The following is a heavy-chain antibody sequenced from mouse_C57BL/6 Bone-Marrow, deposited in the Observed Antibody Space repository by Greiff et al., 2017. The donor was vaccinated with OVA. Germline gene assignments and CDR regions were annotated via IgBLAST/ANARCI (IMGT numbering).Heavy chain of an antibody. D-gene: IGHD1-1*01. Sequence: EVMLVESVAELVRPGASVKLSCTASGFNIKNTYMHWVKQRPEQGLEWIGRIDPANGNTKYAPKFQGKATITADTSSNTAYLQLSSLTSEDTAIYYCARGDHITTVPYFDYWGQGTTLTVSS. CDR1: GFNIKNTY. J-gene: IGHJ2*01. V-gene: IGHV14-3*01. CDR3: ARGDHITTVPYFDY. CDR2: IDPANGNT.